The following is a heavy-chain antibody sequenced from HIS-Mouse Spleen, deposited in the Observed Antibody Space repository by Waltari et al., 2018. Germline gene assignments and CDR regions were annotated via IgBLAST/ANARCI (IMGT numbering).Heavy chain of an antibody. V-gene: IGHV1-46*03. Sequence: QVQLVQSGAEVKKPGASVKVSCKASGYTFTSYYMHWVRQAPGQGLEWMGIINPSGGRPSNAQNFQGKVTMTRETSTGPVYMELSSLRSEDTAVYYCARDLVQLEQYYFDYWGQGTLVTVSS. J-gene: IGHJ4*02. D-gene: IGHD1-1*01. CDR3: ARDLVQLEQYYFDY. CDR2: INPSGGRP. CDR1: GYTFTSYY.